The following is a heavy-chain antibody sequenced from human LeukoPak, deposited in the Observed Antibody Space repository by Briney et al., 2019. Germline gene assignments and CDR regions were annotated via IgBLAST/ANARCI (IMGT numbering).Heavy chain of an antibody. CDR2: INPSGGST. V-gene: IGHV1-46*01. CDR1: GYTFTSYY. Sequence: GASVKVSCKASGYTFTSYYMHWVRQAPGQGLEWMGIINPSGGSTSYAQKFQGRVTMTRDTSTSTVYMELSSLRSEDTAVYYCAYSCMVRGVIRKVDYWGQGTLVTVSS. CDR3: AYSCMVRGVIRKVDY. D-gene: IGHD3-10*01. J-gene: IGHJ4*02.